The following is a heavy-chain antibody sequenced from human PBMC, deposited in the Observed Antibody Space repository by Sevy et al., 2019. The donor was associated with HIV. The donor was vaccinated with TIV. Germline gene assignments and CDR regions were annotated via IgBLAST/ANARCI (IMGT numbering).Heavy chain of an antibody. Sequence: GGSLRLSCAASGFSISSYWMTWVRQAPGKGLEWVANIYQDGSEKYYVDSVRGRFTISRDNAKNSLYLQMNSLRAEDTAVYYCAREGSYGDYRFSYYYGMDVWGQGTTVTVSS. CDR1: GFSISSYW. D-gene: IGHD4-17*01. CDR2: IYQDGSEK. CDR3: AREGSYGDYRFSYYYGMDV. J-gene: IGHJ6*02. V-gene: IGHV3-7*01.